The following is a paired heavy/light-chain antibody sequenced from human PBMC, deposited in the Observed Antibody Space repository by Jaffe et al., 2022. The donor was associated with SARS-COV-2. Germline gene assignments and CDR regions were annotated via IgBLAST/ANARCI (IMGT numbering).Heavy chain of an antibody. D-gene: IGHD3-16*01. Sequence: QVQLVESGGGVVQPGRSLRLSCAASGFTFTTYGMHWVRQAPGKGLEWVAVISNDGINKHYAESVKGRFIISRDNSKNTLDLQMNSLRVEDTALYYCAQGRGIQDLHFDSWGQGTLVAVSS. CDR2: ISNDGINK. V-gene: IGHV3-30*18. J-gene: IGHJ4*02. CDR3: AQGRGIQDLHFDS. CDR1: GFTFTTYG.
Light chain of an antibody. CDR3: SAWDRSSLGAWV. CDR1: SNNVGNQG. J-gene: IGLJ3*02. V-gene: IGLV10-54*04. Sequence: QAGLTQPPSVSKGLRQTATLTCTGNSNNVGNQGASWLQQHQGRPPKLLFYRNNNRPSGISERFSASRSGNTASLTITGLQPEDEADYYCSAWDRSSLGAWVFGGGTKLTVL. CDR2: RNN.